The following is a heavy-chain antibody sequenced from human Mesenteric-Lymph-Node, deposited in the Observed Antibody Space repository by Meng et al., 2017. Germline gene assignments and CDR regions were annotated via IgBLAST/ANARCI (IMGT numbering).Heavy chain of an antibody. D-gene: IGHD6-13*01. CDR2: ISHSGNA. V-gene: IGHV4-4*02. CDR1: GGYISSNSY. CDR3: ARARSVPGIAAAGMYNWFDP. Sequence: QVKLTGAGPGLVGRLGTPALTGAVSGGYISSNSYWSWVRQPPGKGLEWIGQISHSGNAYYHPSLKNRLTMSVDWSKRQLSLWLTSVTAADTAVYYCARARSVPGIAAAGMYNWFDPWGQGTLVTVSS. J-gene: IGHJ5*02.